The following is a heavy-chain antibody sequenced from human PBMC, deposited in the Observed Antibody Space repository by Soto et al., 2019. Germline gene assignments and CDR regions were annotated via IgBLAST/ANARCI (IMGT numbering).Heavy chain of an antibody. V-gene: IGHV4-39*01. D-gene: IGHD2-21*02. CDR1: GGSISVGSYY. J-gene: IGHJ4*02. CDR2: NSYSGST. CDR3: ARPSSGGYSWFFAY. Sequence: QLQLQESGPGLVKPSETLSLTCTVSGGSISVGSYYWGWIRQPPGKAPEGIGSNSYSGSTYYNPSLKSRVTIFMDMSKNQFSLRLTSVTAADTAVYYCARPSSGGYSWFFAYWGQGTLVSVSS.